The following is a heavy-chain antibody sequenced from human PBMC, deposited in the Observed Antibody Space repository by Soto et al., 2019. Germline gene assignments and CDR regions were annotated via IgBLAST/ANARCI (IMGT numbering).Heavy chain of an antibody. CDR2: IYPGDSDT. V-gene: IGHV5-51*01. J-gene: IGHJ4*02. Sequence: GEALKISCKGSGYSFTSSWIGWVRQMPGKGLEWMGIIYPGDSDTRYSPSFQGQVTISADKSISTAYLQWSSLKASDTAMYYCARLALDGYNPMGPDYWGQGTLVTVSS. D-gene: IGHD5-12*01. CDR3: ARLALDGYNPMGPDY. CDR1: GYSFTSSW.